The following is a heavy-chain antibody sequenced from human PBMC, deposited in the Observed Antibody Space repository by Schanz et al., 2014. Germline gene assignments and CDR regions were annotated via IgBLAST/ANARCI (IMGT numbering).Heavy chain of an antibody. Sequence: EVQLLESGGGLVQPGGSLRLSCAASGFTFSNYAMGWVRQAPGKGLEWVSSITTGGNTYYRDSVKGRFIVSRDNSKNTVNLQMNSLRAEDTAVYYCAKAGSGWSTAGYYYWGQGTLVAVSS. CDR3: AKAGSGWSTAGYYY. J-gene: IGHJ4*02. D-gene: IGHD6-19*01. CDR2: ITTGGNT. CDR1: GFTFSNYA. V-gene: IGHV3-23*01.